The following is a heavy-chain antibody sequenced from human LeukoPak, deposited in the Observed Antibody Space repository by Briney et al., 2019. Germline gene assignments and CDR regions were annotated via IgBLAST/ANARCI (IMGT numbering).Heavy chain of an antibody. J-gene: IGHJ4*02. CDR3: ARLRFDFWSGYTHPYFDY. D-gene: IGHD3-3*01. CDR2: IYYSGTT. V-gene: IGHV4-39*01. CDR1: GGSISSSRYS. Sequence: SETLSLTCTVSGGSISSSRYSRGWIRQPPGKGREWIGSIYYSGTTYYNPSLKSRVTISVDTSKIQFSLKLSSVAATDTAVYFCARLRFDFWSGYTHPYFDYWGQGTLVTVSS.